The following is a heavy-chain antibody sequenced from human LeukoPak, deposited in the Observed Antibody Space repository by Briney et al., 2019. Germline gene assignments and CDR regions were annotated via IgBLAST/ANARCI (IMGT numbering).Heavy chain of an antibody. CDR2: ISSSSSYI. D-gene: IGHD3-10*01. CDR1: GFTLSSYA. V-gene: IGHV3-21*01. J-gene: IGHJ6*03. Sequence: PGGSLRLSCAASGFTLSSYAMSWVRQAPGKGLEWVSSISSSSSYIYYADSVKGRFTISRDNAKNSLYLQMNSLRAEDTAVYYCARGNMVRGVIITGDYYYYYMDVWGKGTTVTVSS. CDR3: ARGNMVRGVIITGDYYYYYMDV.